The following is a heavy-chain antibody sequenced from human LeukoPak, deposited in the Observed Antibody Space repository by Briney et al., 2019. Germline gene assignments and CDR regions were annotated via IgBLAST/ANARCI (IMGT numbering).Heavy chain of an antibody. CDR1: GYSISSTYY. D-gene: IGHD6-19*01. CDR3: ASSWFAVAGTETNWFDP. CDR2: IYHSGSA. Sequence: SETLSPTCTLSGYSISSTYYWGWIRQPPGKGLEWIGSIYHSGSAYYNPSLESRVTISVDTSKNQFSLKLSSVTAADTAVYYCASSWFAVAGTETNWFDPWGQGTLVTVSS. J-gene: IGHJ5*02. V-gene: IGHV4-38-2*02.